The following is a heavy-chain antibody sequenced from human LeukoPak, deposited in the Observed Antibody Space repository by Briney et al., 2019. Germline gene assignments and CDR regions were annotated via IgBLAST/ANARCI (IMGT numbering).Heavy chain of an antibody. D-gene: IGHD3-22*01. CDR1: GFTFSSYE. V-gene: IGHV3-48*03. CDR3: ARDYLDRYMDV. Sequence: GGSLRLSCAASGFTFSSYEMNWVRQAPGKGLEWVSYISSSGSTIYYADSVKGRFTISRDNAKNSLYLQTNSLRAEDTAVYYCARDYLDRYMDVWGKGTTVTVSS. CDR2: ISSSGSTI. J-gene: IGHJ6*03.